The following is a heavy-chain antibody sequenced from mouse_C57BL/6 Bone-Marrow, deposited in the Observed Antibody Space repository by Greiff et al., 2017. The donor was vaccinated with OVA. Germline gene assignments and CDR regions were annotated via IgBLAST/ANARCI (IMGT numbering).Heavy chain of an antibody. D-gene: IGHD2-4*01. V-gene: IGHV1-18*01. CDR2: INPNNGGT. J-gene: IGHJ4*01. Sequence: VQLQQSGPELVKPGASVKIPCKASGYTFTDYNMDWVPQSHGKSLEWIGDINPNNGGTIYNQKFKGKATLTVDKSSSTAYMELRSLTSEDTAVYYCQVRSDYDYDEYYAMDYWGQGTSVTVSS. CDR3: QVRSDYDYDEYYAMDY. CDR1: GYTFTDYN.